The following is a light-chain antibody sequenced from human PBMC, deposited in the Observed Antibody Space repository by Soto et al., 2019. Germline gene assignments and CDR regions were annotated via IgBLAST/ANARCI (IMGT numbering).Light chain of an antibody. J-gene: IGKJ2*01. CDR1: QSVTNRY. V-gene: IGKV3-20*01. Sequence: ESVLTQSPGTLSLSPGERATLSCRASQSVTNRYFAWYQQRPGQAPRLLIYGISNRATGIPDRFSGSGSCTDFTLTISRLEPEDFVVYYCQQYSSLPHTFGQGTKLEVK. CDR3: QQYSSLPHT. CDR2: GIS.